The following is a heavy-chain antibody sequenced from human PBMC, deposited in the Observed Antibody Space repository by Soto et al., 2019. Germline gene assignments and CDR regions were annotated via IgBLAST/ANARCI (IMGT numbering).Heavy chain of an antibody. Sequence: RASVKVSCKASGGTFSSYAISWVRQAPGQGLEWMGGIIPIFGTANYAQKFQGRVTITADESTSTAYMELSSLRSEDTAVYYCARDNQWLAPNYYYYGMDVWGQGTTVTVSS. CDR2: IIPIFGTA. CDR1: GGTFSSYA. V-gene: IGHV1-69*13. J-gene: IGHJ6*02. D-gene: IGHD6-19*01. CDR3: ARDNQWLAPNYYYYGMDV.